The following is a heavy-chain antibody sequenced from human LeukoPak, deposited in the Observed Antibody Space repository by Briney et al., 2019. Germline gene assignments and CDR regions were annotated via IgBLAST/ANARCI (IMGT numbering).Heavy chain of an antibody. CDR2: IKKTGSET. J-gene: IGHJ4*02. CDR3: ARSIPYGTTWYGRSDY. V-gene: IGHV3-7*03. CDR1: GFTFSHFW. Sequence: PGGSLRLSCAASGFTFSHFWMSWVRQAPGKGLEWVAYIKKTGSETYYVDSVKGRFTITRDNTRNSLFLQMNSLRAEDTAIYYCARSIPYGTTWYGRSDYWGQGTLVTVSS. D-gene: IGHD6-13*01.